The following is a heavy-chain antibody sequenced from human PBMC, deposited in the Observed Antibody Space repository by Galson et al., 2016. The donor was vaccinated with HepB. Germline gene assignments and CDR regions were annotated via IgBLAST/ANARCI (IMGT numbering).Heavy chain of an antibody. CDR3: ARDRLGSVGYRV. CDR2: IIPIFGTS. J-gene: IGHJ4*02. Sequence: SVKVSCKASGGTFSSYGISWVRQAPGQGLEWMGGIIPIFGTSNNAQKFQGRVTITADEATSTAYMELSSLRSEDTAVYYCARDRLGSVGYRVWGQGTLVTVSS. CDR1: GGTFSSYG. V-gene: IGHV1-69*13. D-gene: IGHD1-26*01.